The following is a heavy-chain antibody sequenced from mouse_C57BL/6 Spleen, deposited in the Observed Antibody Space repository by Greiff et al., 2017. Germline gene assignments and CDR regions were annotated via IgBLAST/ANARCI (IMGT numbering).Heavy chain of an antibody. Sequence: EVQLMESGGGLVQPGGSMKLSCAASGFTFSDAWMDWVRQSPEKGLEWVAEIRNKANNHATYYAESVKGRFTISRDDSKSSVYLQMNSLRAEDTGIYYCTRPDDDGRWFAYWGQGTLVTVSA. CDR1: GFTFSDAW. J-gene: IGHJ3*01. D-gene: IGHD2-4*01. CDR2: IRNKANNHAT. CDR3: TRPDDDGRWFAY. V-gene: IGHV6-6*01.